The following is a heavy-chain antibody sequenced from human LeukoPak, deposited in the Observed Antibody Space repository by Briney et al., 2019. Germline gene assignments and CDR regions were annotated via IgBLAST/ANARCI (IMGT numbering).Heavy chain of an antibody. CDR2: ITTGSSHV. J-gene: IGHJ4*02. CDR3: ASIGAAATITPFDY. Sequence: PGGSLRLSCAAFRFTFSNYAMSWVRQAPGKGLEWVSSITTGSSHVYYADSVKGRFTISRDNAKKLVFLQMISLRAEDTAVYYCASIGAAATITPFDYWGQGTLVTVSS. CDR1: RFTFSNYA. D-gene: IGHD5-24*01. V-gene: IGHV3-21*01.